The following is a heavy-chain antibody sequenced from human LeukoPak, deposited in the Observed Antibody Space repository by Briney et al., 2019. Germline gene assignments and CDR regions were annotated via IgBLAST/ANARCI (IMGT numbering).Heavy chain of an antibody. J-gene: IGHJ4*02. D-gene: IGHD6-6*01. CDR2: IRSKANSYAT. CDR3: TRQSGDSSSGYFDY. Sequence: GGSLRLSCAASGFTFSGSAMHWVRQASGKGLEWVGRIRSKANSYATAYAASVKGRSTISRDDSKNTAYLQMNSLKTEDTAVYYCTRQSGDSSSGYFDYWGQGTLVTVSS. CDR1: GFTFSGSA. V-gene: IGHV3-73*01.